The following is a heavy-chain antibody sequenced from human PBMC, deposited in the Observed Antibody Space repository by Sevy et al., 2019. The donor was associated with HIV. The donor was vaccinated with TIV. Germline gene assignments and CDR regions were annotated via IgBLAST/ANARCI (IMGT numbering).Heavy chain of an antibody. CDR3: ARFVGYCSGGRCSIIDF. D-gene: IGHD2-15*01. J-gene: IGHJ4*02. CDR1: GFSLSDHA. V-gene: IGHV3-30*04. Sequence: GGSLRLSCAASGFSLSDHAVSWVRQTPGKGLEWLAVISYNGRNQYYADSVKGRFTISKEDSKNTLYLQLNSLGAEDTAVYYCARFVGYCSGGRCSIIDFWGQGTLVTVSS. CDR2: ISYNGRNQ.